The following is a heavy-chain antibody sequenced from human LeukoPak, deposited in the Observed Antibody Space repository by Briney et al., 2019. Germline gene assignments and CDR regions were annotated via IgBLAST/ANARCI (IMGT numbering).Heavy chain of an antibody. V-gene: IGHV4-39*01. D-gene: IGHD6-6*01. CDR3: ASIGPSIAARPDY. CDR1: GGSISSSSYY. Sequence: PSETLSLTCTVSGGSISSSSYYWGWIRQPPGKGLEWIGSIYYSGSTYYNPSLKSRVTISVDTSKNQFSLKLSSVTAADTAVYYCASIGPSIAARPDYWGQGTLVTVSS. CDR2: IYYSGST. J-gene: IGHJ4*02.